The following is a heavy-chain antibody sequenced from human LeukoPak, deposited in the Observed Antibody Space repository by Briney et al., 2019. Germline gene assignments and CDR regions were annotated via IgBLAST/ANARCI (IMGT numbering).Heavy chain of an antibody. D-gene: IGHD2-15*01. CDR1: GFAFSSYA. J-gene: IGHJ4*02. CDR2: ISYGGSII. Sequence: GGSLRLSCVASGFAFSSYAMHWVRQSPGKGLEWVAVISYGGSIIYYGDSVEGRFTISRDNSENTLYLQMDSLRPEDMALYYCARIPQGYKGYFDYWGQGTLVTVSS. V-gene: IGHV3-30*03. CDR3: ARIPQGYKGYFDY.